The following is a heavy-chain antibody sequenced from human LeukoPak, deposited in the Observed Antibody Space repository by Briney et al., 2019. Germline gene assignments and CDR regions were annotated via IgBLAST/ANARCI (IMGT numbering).Heavy chain of an antibody. J-gene: IGHJ4*02. V-gene: IGHV3-23*01. Sequence: GGSLRLSCAASGFTFSSYAMAWVRQAPGKGLEWVSAITERGGNTYYADSVKGRFTISRDNSKNTLYLHMNSLRAEDTAVYYCTKLMPLVYCSRSSCYGSGYWGRGTLVTVSS. CDR2: ITERGGNT. D-gene: IGHD2-2*01. CDR1: GFTFSSYA. CDR3: TKLMPLVYCSRSSCYGSGY.